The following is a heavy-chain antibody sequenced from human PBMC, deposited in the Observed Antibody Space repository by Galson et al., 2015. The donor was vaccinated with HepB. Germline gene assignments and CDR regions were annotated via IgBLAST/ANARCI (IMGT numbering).Heavy chain of an antibody. J-gene: IGHJ6*02. Sequence: SLRLSCAASGFTFSTYNMNWVRQAPGKGLEWVSSITSSSSNIYYADAVKGRFTISRDNAKNSLYLQMNSLRAEDTAVYYCAREPPITVAGVFYYYGMDVWGQGTTVTVSS. V-gene: IGHV3-21*01. CDR2: ITSSSSNI. D-gene: IGHD6-19*01. CDR3: AREPPITVAGVFYYYGMDV. CDR1: GFTFSTYN.